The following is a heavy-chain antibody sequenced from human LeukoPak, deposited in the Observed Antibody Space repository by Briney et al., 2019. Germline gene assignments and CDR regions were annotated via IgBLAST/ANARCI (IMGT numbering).Heavy chain of an antibody. CDR2: ISWNSGSI. CDR1: GFTFDDYA. CDR3: AKPAVGCSGGSCYPSIPFDI. Sequence: GGSLRLSCAASGFTFDDYAMHWVRQAPGKGLEWVSGISWNSGSIGYADSVKGRFTISRDNAKNSLYLQMNSLRAEDTALDYCAKPAVGCSGGSCYPSIPFDIWGQGTMVTVSS. D-gene: IGHD2-15*01. J-gene: IGHJ3*02. V-gene: IGHV3-9*01.